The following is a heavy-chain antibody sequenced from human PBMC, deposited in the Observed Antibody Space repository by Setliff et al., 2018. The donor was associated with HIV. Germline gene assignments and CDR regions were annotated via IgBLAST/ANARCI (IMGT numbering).Heavy chain of an antibody. CDR2: ISSSGSTI. Sequence: GGSLRLSCAASGFIFNSYEMNWVRQAPGKGLEWVSYISSSGSTIYYADSVKGRFTISSDNAKNSLYLQMSSLGVEDTAIYYCARGQGIQIWLRYFDYWGQGTLVTVSS. CDR1: GFIFNSYE. CDR3: ARGQGIQIWLRYFDY. V-gene: IGHV3-48*03. D-gene: IGHD5-18*01. J-gene: IGHJ4*02.